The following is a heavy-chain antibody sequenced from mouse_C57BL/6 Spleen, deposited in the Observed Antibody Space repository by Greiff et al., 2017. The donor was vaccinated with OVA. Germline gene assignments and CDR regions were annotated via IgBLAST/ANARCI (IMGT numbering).Heavy chain of an antibody. CDR1: GYTFTSYW. CDR2: IYPGSGST. Sequence: VQLQQPGAELVKPGASVKMSCKASGYTFTSYWITWVKQRPGQGLEWIGDIYPGSGSTNYNEKFKSKATLTVDTSSSTAYMQLSSLTSEDSAVYYCARPPVVATDWYFDVWGTGTTVTVSS. CDR3: ARPPVVATDWYFDV. D-gene: IGHD1-1*01. V-gene: IGHV1-55*01. J-gene: IGHJ1*03.